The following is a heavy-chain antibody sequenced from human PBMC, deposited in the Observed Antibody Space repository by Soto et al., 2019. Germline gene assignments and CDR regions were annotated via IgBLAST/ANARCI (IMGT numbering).Heavy chain of an antibody. CDR3: ARGGAEQWLANYYYGMDV. D-gene: IGHD6-19*01. CDR1: GFTFSSYS. Sequence: GGSLRLSCAASGFTFSSYSMNWVRQAPGKGLEWVSSISSSSSYIYYADSVKGRFTISRDNAKNSLYLQMNSLRAEDTAVYYCARGGAEQWLANYYYGMDVWGQGTTVTVSS. CDR2: ISSSSSYI. J-gene: IGHJ6*02. V-gene: IGHV3-21*01.